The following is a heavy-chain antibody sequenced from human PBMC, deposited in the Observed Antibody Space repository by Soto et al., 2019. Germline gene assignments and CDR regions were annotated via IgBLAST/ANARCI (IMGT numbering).Heavy chain of an antibody. CDR3: ARGGDCTNGVCYHIDY. CDR2: IYYSGST. V-gene: IGHV4-59*01. CDR1: GGSISSYY. Sequence: SETLSLTCTVSGGSISSYYWSWIRQPPGKGLEWIGYIYYSGSTNYNPSLKSRVTISVDTSKNQFSLKLSSVTAADTALYYCARGGDCTNGVCYHIDYWGQGTLVTVSS. D-gene: IGHD2-8*01. J-gene: IGHJ4*02.